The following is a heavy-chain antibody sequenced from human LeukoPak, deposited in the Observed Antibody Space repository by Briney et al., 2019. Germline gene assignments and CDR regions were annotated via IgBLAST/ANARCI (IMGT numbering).Heavy chain of an antibody. V-gene: IGHV3-48*03. CDR2: ISSSATST. D-gene: IGHD3-10*01. CDR3: AKDDAWLRFGE. CDR1: GFSFSSYE. J-gene: IGHJ4*02. Sequence: GGSLRLSCSASGFSFSSYEMNWVRQAPGKGLEWVSHISSSATSTYYADSVKGRFTISRDNSKNTLYLEVISLTAEDTAVYYCAKDDAWLRFGEWSQGTLVTVSS.